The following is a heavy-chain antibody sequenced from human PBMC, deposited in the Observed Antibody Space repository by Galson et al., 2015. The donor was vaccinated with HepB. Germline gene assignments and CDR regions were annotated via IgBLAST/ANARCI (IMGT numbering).Heavy chain of an antibody. J-gene: IGHJ6*02. CDR3: ARDYYGDYSFGFYYYGMDV. CDR1: GGSISSGDYY. Sequence: LSLTCAVSGGSISSGDYYWTWIRQPPGKGLEWIGFVSHSGDTYYNPSLKSRVTISVDKSKNQFSLKLSSVTAADTAVYYCARDYYGDYSFGFYYYGMDVWGQGTTVTVSS. CDR2: VSHSGDT. V-gene: IGHV4-30-4*01. D-gene: IGHD4-17*01.